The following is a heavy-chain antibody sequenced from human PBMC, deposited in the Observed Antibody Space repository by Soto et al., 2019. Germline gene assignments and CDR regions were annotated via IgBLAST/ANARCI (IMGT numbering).Heavy chain of an antibody. V-gene: IGHV4-39*01. Sequence: PSETLSLTCTVSGGSFSSSTYYWGWILQPPGKGLEWIGSMYSGGNTYYNPSLKSRVTVSVDTSKNHFSLKLTSVTAADTAMYYCAIQTYGSTGYYYRAWGQGTLLTVSS. D-gene: IGHD3-22*01. J-gene: IGHJ5*02. CDR2: MYSGGNT. CDR1: GGSFSSSTYY. CDR3: AIQTYGSTGYYYRA.